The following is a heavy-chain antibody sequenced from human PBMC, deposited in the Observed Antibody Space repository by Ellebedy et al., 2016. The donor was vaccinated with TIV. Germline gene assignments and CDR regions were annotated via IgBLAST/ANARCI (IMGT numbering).Heavy chain of an antibody. Sequence: ASVKVSXKASGYTFTSYGISWVRQAPGQGLEWMGWISAYNGDTNYAQKVQGRVTMTTDTSTSTAYMELRSLRSDDTAVYYCARDFPAMVRGVIRPRDYYYYYGMDVWGQGTTVTVSS. J-gene: IGHJ6*02. CDR3: ARDFPAMVRGVIRPRDYYYYYGMDV. D-gene: IGHD3-10*01. CDR2: ISAYNGDT. V-gene: IGHV1-18*01. CDR1: GYTFTSYG.